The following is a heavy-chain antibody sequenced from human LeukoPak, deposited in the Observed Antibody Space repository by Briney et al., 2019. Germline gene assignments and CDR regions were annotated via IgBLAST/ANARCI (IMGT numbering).Heavy chain of an antibody. CDR1: GYSFTSYW. CDR3: ARSGWRSFDHDAFDI. J-gene: IGHJ3*02. CDR2: IYPGDSDT. D-gene: IGHD6-25*01. V-gene: IGHV5-51*01. Sequence: HGESLKISCKGSGYSFTSYWIGWVRQMPGKGLEWMGIIYPGDSDTRYSPSFQGQVTISADKSISTAYLQWSSQKASDTAMYYCARSGWRSFDHDAFDIWGQGTMVTVSS.